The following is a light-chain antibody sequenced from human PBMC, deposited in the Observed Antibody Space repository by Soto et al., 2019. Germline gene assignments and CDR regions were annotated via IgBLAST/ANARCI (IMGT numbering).Light chain of an antibody. V-gene: IGLV2-14*01. CDR3: CSYAGSYTLWV. CDR1: NNDIGGYNS. J-gene: IGLJ3*02. Sequence: QSALTQPASVSGSPGQSITISCTGSNNDIGGYNSVSWYQQHPDKAPKLLIFGVTNRPSGVSDRFSGSKSGNTASLTISGLQAEDEADYYCCSYAGSYTLWVFGGGTKLTVL. CDR2: GVT.